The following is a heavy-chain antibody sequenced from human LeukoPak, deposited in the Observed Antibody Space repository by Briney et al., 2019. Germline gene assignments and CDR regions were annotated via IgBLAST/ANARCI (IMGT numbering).Heavy chain of an antibody. CDR3: ARGSSSWYGIFDY. D-gene: IGHD6-13*01. V-gene: IGHV3-20*04. CDR2: FNWDGGRT. CDR1: GFTFSSYG. Sequence: GGSLRLSCAASGFTFSSYGMSWVRQPPGKGLEWVAGFNWDGGRTGYAASVKGRFTISRDNSKNSLYLQMNSLRVEDTASYYCARGSSSWYGIFDYWGQGILVTVSS. J-gene: IGHJ4*02.